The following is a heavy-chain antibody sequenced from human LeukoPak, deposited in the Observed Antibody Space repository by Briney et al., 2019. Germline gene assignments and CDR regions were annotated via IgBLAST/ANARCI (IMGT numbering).Heavy chain of an antibody. CDR3: ARLQTALRHNWTPRRAGVGYYFDY. V-gene: IGHV4-39*07. CDR1: GGSISSSSYY. D-gene: IGHD1-1*01. J-gene: IGHJ4*02. Sequence: SETLSLTCTVSGGSISSSSYYWGWIRQPPGKGLEWIGSIYYSGSTYYNPSLKSRVTISVDTSKNQFSLKLSSVTAADTAVYYCARLQTALRHNWTPRRAGVGYYFDYWGQGTLVTVSS. CDR2: IYYSGST.